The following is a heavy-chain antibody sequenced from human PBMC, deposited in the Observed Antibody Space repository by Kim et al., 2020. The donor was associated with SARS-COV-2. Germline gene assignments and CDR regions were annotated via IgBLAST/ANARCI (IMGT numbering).Heavy chain of an antibody. CDR3: AREGGSSWGFNWFDP. CDR1: GYSITSAYY. Sequence: SETLSLTCAVSGYSITSAYYWGWIRQPPGKGLEWIGTIYHSGSTYYNPSLKSRVTISVDRSKNYFSLKLISVTAADTALYYCAREGGSSWGFNWFDPWGQGTPVTVSS. V-gene: IGHV4-38-2*02. J-gene: IGHJ5*02. D-gene: IGHD6-13*01. CDR2: IYHSGST.